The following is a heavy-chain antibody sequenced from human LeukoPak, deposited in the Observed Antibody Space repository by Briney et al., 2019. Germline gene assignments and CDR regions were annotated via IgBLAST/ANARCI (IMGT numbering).Heavy chain of an antibody. D-gene: IGHD3-10*01. CDR2: INPNSGGT. Sequence: ASVKVSCKASGYTFTGYYMHWVRQAPGQGLEWMGWINPNSGGTNYAQKFQGRVTMTRDTSISTAHMELSRLRSDDTAVYYCARAYYGSGSYYLRNWGQGTLVTVSS. CDR1: GYTFTGYY. J-gene: IGHJ4*02. V-gene: IGHV1-2*02. CDR3: ARAYYGSGSYYLRN.